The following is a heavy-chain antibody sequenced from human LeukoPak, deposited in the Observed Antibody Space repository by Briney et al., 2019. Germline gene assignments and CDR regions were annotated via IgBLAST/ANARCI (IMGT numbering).Heavy chain of an antibody. CDR3: ARAPVRGAVAGVDY. V-gene: IGHV3-30-3*01. J-gene: IGHJ4*02. Sequence: GGSLRLSCAASGFTFNNYAIHWVRQAPGEGLEWVAVVTYDGNNQYYADSVKGRFTVSRDNSRNTVNLQMNSLRGEDTAVYYCARAPVRGAVAGVDYWGQGTLVTVSS. CDR1: GFTFNNYA. D-gene: IGHD6-19*01. CDR2: VTYDGNNQ.